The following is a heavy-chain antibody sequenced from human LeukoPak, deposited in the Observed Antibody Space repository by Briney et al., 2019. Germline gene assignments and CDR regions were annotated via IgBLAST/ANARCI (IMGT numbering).Heavy chain of an antibody. CDR1: GFTFSDYY. CDR3: ASHSPVQLWLGGVFDY. D-gene: IGHD5-18*01. V-gene: IGHV3-11*04. Sequence: GSLRLSCAASGFTFSDYYMSWIRQAPGKGLEWVSYISSSGSTIYYADSVKGRFTISRDNAKNSLYLQMNSLRAEDTAVYYCASHSPVQLWLGGVFDYWGQGTLVTVSS. CDR2: ISSSGSTI. J-gene: IGHJ4*02.